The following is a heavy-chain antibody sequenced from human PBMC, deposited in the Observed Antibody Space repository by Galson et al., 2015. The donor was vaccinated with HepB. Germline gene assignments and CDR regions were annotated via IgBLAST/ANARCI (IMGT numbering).Heavy chain of an antibody. V-gene: IGHV1-46*04. CDR2: INPSGGST. J-gene: IGHJ6*02. CDR1: GYTFTSYG. D-gene: IGHD5-18*01. Sequence: SVKVSCKASGYTFTSYGISWVGQAPGQGLEWMGIINPSGGSTSYAQKLQGRVTMTRDTSTSTVYMELSSLRSEDTAVYYCARDRRTAMVDYYYGMDVWGQGTTVTVSS. CDR3: ARDRRTAMVDYYYGMDV.